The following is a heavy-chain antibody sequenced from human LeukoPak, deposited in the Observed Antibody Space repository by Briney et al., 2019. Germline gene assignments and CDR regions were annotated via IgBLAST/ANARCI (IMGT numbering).Heavy chain of an antibody. V-gene: IGHV3-20*04. J-gene: IGHJ4*02. CDR3: ARISYYDSSGPIDY. D-gene: IGHD3-22*01. Sequence: GGSLRLSCAASGFTFDDYGMSWVRQAPGKGLEWVSGINWNGGSTGYADSVRGRFTISRDNAKNSLYLQMNSLRAEDTALYYCARISYYDSSGPIDYWGQGTLVTVSS. CDR2: INWNGGST. CDR1: GFTFDDYG.